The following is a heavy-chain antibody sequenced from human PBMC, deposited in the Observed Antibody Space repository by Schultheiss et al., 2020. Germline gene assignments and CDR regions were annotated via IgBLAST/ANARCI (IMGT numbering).Heavy chain of an antibody. J-gene: IGHJ6*02. CDR3: ARVQMRDIVVVPAAPGDYYYYGMDV. CDR1: GFTFSSYA. D-gene: IGHD2-2*01. Sequence: GGSMRLSCAASGFTFSSYAMSWVRQAPGKGLEWVSAISGSGGSTYYADSVKGRFTISRDNSKNTLYLQMNSLRAEDTAVYYCARVQMRDIVVVPAAPGDYYYYGMDVWGPGTTFTVAS. CDR2: ISGSGGST. V-gene: IGHV3-23*01.